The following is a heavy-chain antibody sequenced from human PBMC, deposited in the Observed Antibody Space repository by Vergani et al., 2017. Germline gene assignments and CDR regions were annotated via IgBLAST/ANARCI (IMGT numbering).Heavy chain of an antibody. CDR1: GGTFSSYA. Sequence: QVQLVQSGAEVKKPGSSVKVSCKASGGTFSSYAISWVRQAPGQGLEWMGGIIPIFGTANYAQKFQGRVTITADESTSTAYMELSSLRSEDTAVYYCARALRSSSWKGGYWYFDLWGRGTLVTVSS. D-gene: IGHD6-13*01. J-gene: IGHJ2*01. V-gene: IGHV1-69*01. CDR3: ARALRSSSWKGGYWYFDL. CDR2: IIPIFGTA.